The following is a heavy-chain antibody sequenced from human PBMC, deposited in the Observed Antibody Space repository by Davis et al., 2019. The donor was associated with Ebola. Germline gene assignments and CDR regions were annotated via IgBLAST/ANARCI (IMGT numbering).Heavy chain of an antibody. CDR2: ISYDGSNK. V-gene: IGHV3-30*18. CDR1: GFTFSSYG. J-gene: IGHJ4*02. CDR3: AKGDRLDY. Sequence: GESLKISCAASGFTFSSYGMHWVRQAPGKGLEWVAVISYDGSNKYYADSVKGRFTISRDNSKNTLYLQMNSLRAEDTAVYYCAKGDRLDYWGQGTLVTASS.